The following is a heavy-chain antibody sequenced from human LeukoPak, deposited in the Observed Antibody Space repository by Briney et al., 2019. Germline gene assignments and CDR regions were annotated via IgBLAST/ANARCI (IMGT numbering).Heavy chain of an antibody. CDR2: INHSGST. J-gene: IGHJ4*02. V-gene: IGHV4-34*01. D-gene: IGHD2-21*01. Sequence: PSETLSLTCAVSGGSFSGYYWRWIRQPPGKGLEWIGEINHSGSTNYNPSLKSRVTISVDTSKTQFSLKLSSVTAADTAVYYCARFTVARGPFDYWGQGTLVTVSS. CDR1: GGSFSGYY. CDR3: ARFTVARGPFDY.